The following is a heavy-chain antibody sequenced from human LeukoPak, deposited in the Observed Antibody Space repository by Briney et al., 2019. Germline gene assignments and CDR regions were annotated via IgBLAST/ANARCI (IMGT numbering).Heavy chain of an antibody. D-gene: IGHD6-19*01. V-gene: IGHV3-7*01. CDR3: ARDASIAVAGDY. CDR2: IKQDGSEK. CDR1: VFAFSSCW. Sequence: PGGSLRLSCAACVFAFSSCWVIWVRQAPGKGLEWVANIKQDGSEKYYVDSVKGRFTISRDNAKNSLYLQMNSLRAEDTAVYYCARDASIAVAGDYWGQGTLVTVSS. J-gene: IGHJ4*02.